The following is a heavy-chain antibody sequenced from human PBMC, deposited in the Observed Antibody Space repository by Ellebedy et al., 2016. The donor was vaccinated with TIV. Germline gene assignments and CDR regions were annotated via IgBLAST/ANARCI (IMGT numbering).Heavy chain of an antibody. CDR1: GFTFSGHY. J-gene: IGHJ4*02. CDR3: ARVKLGPIKYCDY. D-gene: IGHD6-13*01. Sequence: GGSLRLXXVASGFTFSGHYMDWVRQAPGKGLEWVARIRNKANSYSIDYAASVKGRFTISRDDSKSSLYLQMNSLKTEDTAVYYCARVKLGPIKYCDYWGQGTLVTVSS. CDR2: IRNKANSYSI. V-gene: IGHV3-72*01.